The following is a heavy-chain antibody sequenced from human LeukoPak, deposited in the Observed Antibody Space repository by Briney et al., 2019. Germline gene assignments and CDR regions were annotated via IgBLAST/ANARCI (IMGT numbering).Heavy chain of an antibody. V-gene: IGHV3-7*01. D-gene: IGHD3-3*01. J-gene: IGHJ3*02. CDR1: GFTFSRYW. CDR3: ARPHSISGDDAFDI. CDR2: IKQDGSEK. Sequence: GSLRLSCAASGFTFSRYWMTWVRQAPGKGLEWVANIKQDGSEKYYVGSVIGRFTISRDNAKNSLFLQMNSLRAEDTAVYYCARPHSISGDDAFDIWGHGTMVSVSS.